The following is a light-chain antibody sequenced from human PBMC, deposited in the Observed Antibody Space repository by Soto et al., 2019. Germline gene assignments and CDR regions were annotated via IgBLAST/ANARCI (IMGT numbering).Light chain of an antibody. CDR3: QQYYGTPLT. CDR2: WAS. V-gene: IGKV4-1*01. J-gene: IGKJ4*01. Sequence: IVLTQSPDSLAVSLGERATINCKSSQSVLYSSNHKNYLAWYQQKPGQPPKLLIYWASTRESGVPDRFSGSGSGTDFTLTISSLQAEDVAVYYCQQYYGTPLTFGGGTKVEIK. CDR1: QSVLYSSNHKNY.